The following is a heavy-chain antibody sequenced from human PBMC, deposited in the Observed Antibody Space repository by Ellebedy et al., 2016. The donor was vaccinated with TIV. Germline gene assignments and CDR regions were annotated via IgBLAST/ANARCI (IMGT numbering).Heavy chain of an antibody. CDR3: ARDADVYNGRGMDH. J-gene: IGHJ4*02. V-gene: IGHV3-30*03. D-gene: IGHD5-24*01. Sequence: PGGPLRLSCEADGFALDSYGMHWVRKAPGKGLQWVAVISRDGSSKHYVKPVRGRFTISRDNSKKKLYLDMSSLRAEDTAVYYCARDADVYNGRGMDHWGQGILVTVSS. CDR2: ISRDGSSK. CDR1: GFALDSYG.